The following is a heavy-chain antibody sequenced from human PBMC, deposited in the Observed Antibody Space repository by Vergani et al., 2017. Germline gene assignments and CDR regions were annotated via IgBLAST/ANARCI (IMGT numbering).Heavy chain of an antibody. D-gene: IGHD3-22*01. CDR3: ARVRRYDSSGYYYYYCMDV. V-gene: IGHV4-30-4*01. Sequence: QVQLQESGPGLVKPSQTLSPTCTVSVGSISSGDYYWSWIRQPPGKGLEWIGYIYYSGSTYYNPSLKSRVTISVDTSKNQFSLKLSSVTAADTAVYYCARVRRYDSSGYYYYYCMDVWGQGTTVTVSS. J-gene: IGHJ6*02. CDR2: IYYSGST. CDR1: VGSISSGDYY.